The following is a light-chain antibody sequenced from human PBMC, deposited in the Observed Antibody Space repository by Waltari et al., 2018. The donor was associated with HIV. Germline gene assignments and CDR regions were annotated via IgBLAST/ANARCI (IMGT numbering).Light chain of an antibody. CDR3: ASNRLDYTLI. V-gene: IGLV2-14*03. CDR2: DIN. CDR1: STDSRFYQY. Sequence: QSALTQPVSVSGFLGQSINISCTGISTDSRFYQYVSWYQQYPGNIPRLIIFDINNRPSGVSDHCSGSRSGNSASLTFSGLQSGDEAHYYCASNRLDYTLIFGGGTKLTVL. J-gene: IGLJ2*01.